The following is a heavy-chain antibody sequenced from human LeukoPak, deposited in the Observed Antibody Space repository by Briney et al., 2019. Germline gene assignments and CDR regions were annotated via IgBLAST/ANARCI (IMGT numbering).Heavy chain of an antibody. V-gene: IGHV4-59*08. CDR2: IYYSGST. D-gene: IGHD3/OR15-3a*01. Sequence: SETLSLTCTVSGGSISTYYWSWIRQPPGKGLEWIGYIYYSGSTNYNPSLKSRVTISVDTSKNQFSLRLTSVTAADTAVYYCARQTGSGLFILPGGQGTLVTVSS. CDR3: ARQTGSGLFILP. CDR1: GGSISTYY. J-gene: IGHJ4*02.